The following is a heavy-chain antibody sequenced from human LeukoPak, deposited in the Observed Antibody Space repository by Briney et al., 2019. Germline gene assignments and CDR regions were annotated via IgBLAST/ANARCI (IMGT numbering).Heavy chain of an antibody. V-gene: IGHV3-53*01. J-gene: IGHJ4*02. Sequence: GGALRLSCAASGFTVSSNYMRWVRQAPGKGLEGVSIIYSGGNTFYADSVKGRFTISRDNSKNTLYLQMNSLRTEDTAVYYCARDSRTGKGDYDYWGQGTLVTVSS. CDR1: GFTVSSNY. CDR3: ARDSRTGKGDYDY. D-gene: IGHD1-1*01. CDR2: IYSGGNT.